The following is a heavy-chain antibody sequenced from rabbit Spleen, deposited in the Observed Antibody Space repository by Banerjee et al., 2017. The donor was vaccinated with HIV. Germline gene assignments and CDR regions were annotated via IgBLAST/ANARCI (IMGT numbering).Heavy chain of an antibody. D-gene: IGHD4-1*01. CDR2: IDPVFGIT. V-gene: IGHV1S45*01. CDR3: ARDLAGVIGWNFDL. Sequence: EQLEESGGGLVQPGGSLKLSCKASGFTLSSYYMNWVRQAPGKGLEWIGYIDPVFGITYYATWAKGRFTISRTSSTTVTLRMTSLTAADTATYFCARDLAGVIGWNFDLWGPGTLVTVS. CDR1: GFTLSSYYM. J-gene: IGHJ4*01.